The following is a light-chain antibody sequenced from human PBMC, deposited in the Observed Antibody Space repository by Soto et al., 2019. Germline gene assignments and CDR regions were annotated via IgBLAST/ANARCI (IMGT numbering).Light chain of an antibody. CDR2: SNN. J-gene: IGLJ2*01. CDR3: AAWGDRLNGVV. CDR1: SSNIGSNT. Sequence: QSVLTQPPSASGTPGQRVTISCSGSSSNIGSNTVNWYQQLPGTAPKLLIYSNNQRPSGVPDRFSGSKSGTSASLAISGQHAEDEADYYWAAWGDRLNGVVFGGGTKLTVL. V-gene: IGLV1-44*01.